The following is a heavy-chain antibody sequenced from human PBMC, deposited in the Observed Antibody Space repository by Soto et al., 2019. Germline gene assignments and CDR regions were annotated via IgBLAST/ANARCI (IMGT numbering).Heavy chain of an antibody. D-gene: IGHD6-19*01. J-gene: IGHJ4*02. CDR2: IYPRDSDV. Sequence: GGSLKIYCKVFGESFTGFWVGWVRQVPGKGLEWVAAIYPRDSDVRYNPSLHGPVTISADRSTPTAYLPSSSLKASDTAIYYCARQHPLDSRVWYDWGQGTLVTVSS. CDR1: GESFTGFW. V-gene: IGHV5-51*01. CDR3: ARQHPLDSRVWYD.